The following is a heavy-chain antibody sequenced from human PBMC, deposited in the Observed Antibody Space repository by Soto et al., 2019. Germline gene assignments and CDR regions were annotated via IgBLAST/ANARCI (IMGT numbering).Heavy chain of an antibody. CDR2: INSDGSST. J-gene: IGHJ5*02. V-gene: IGHV3-74*01. CDR1: GFTFSNYW. D-gene: IGHD6-19*01. Sequence: GGSLRLSCAASGFTFSNYWMHWVRQTPGKGLVWVSRINSDGSSTYYADSVKGRFTISRDNAKNTLYLQMNSLGVEDTAVYYCARPGGTNSGWYFSWGQGTLVTVSS. CDR3: ARPGGTNSGWYFS.